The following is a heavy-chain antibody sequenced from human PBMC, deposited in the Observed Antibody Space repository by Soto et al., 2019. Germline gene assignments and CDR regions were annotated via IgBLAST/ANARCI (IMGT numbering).Heavy chain of an antibody. CDR3: AKFLHSGYDLEY. J-gene: IGHJ4*02. D-gene: IGHD5-12*01. CDR2: IQSDGCCP. Sequence: EVHLVESGGGVVQPGGSLTLSCAASGFDFSEYWMHWVRQAAGKGLEWVSRIQSDGCCPSYADSVKGRFTISRDNAKKTLYLQMNSLRAEDTAVYFCAKFLHSGYDLEYWGQGTLVTVSS. CDR1: GFDFSEYW. V-gene: IGHV3-74*01.